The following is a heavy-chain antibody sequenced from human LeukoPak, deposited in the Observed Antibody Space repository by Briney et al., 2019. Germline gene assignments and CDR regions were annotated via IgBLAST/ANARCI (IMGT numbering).Heavy chain of an antibody. V-gene: IGHV3-30*02. CDR3: ARGSDYGDSLNYFDY. CDR1: GFIFKTYA. J-gene: IGHJ4*02. CDR2: IWYDGSNK. D-gene: IGHD4-17*01. Sequence: PGGSLRLSCAASGFIFKTYAMHWVRQAPGKGLEWVTMIWYDGSNKYYGDSVKGRFTISRDNSKNTLYLQMNSLRPGDTAMYYCARGSDYGDSLNYFDYWGQGTLVTVSS.